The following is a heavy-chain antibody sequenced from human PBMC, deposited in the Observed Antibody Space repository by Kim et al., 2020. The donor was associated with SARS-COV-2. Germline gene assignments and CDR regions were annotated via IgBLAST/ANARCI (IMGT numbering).Heavy chain of an antibody. D-gene: IGHD3-22*01. V-gene: IGHV3-7*04. CDR3: ARAYYYDSSGLFN. CDR2: IKQDGSEK. J-gene: IGHJ4*02. Sequence: GGSLRLSCAASGFTFSSYWMSWVRQAPGKGLQWVANIKQDGSEKYYVDSVKGRFTISRDNAKNSLYLQMNSLRAEDTAVYYCARAYYYDSSGLFNWGQGTLVTVSS. CDR1: GFTFSSYW.